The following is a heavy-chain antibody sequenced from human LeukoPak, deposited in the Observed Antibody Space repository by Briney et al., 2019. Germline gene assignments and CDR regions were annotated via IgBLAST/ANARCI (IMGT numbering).Heavy chain of an antibody. Sequence: PGGSLRLSCAASGFTFSNAWMSWVRQAPGKGLEWVGRLKSKTDGGTTDYAAPVKGRFTISRDDSKNTLFLQMNSLKTEDTAVYYCTTETVNMARGVNDYWGQGTLVTVSS. CDR1: GFTFSNAW. CDR3: TTETVNMARGVNDY. J-gene: IGHJ4*02. CDR2: LKSKTDGGTT. V-gene: IGHV3-15*01. D-gene: IGHD3-10*01.